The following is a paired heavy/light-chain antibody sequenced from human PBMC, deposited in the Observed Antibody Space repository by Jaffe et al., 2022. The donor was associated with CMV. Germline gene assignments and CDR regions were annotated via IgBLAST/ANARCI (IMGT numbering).Heavy chain of an antibody. CDR3: ARHPHSDDFWSGPYWGYYYYGMDV. Sequence: QLQLQESGPGLVKPSETLSLTCTVSGGSISSSSYYWGWIRQPPGKGLEWIGSIYYSGSTYYNPSLKSRVTISVDTSKNQFSLKLSSVTAADTAVYYCARHPHSDDFWSGPYWGYYYYGMDVWGQGTTVTVSS. D-gene: IGHD3-3*01. V-gene: IGHV4-39*01. CDR2: IYYSGST. J-gene: IGHJ6*02. CDR1: GGSISSSSYY.
Light chain of an antibody. CDR3: QKYNSAPPEVT. CDR2: AAS. CDR1: QGISNY. Sequence: DIQMTQSPSSLSASVGDRVTITCRASQGISNYLAWYQQKPGKVPKLLIYAASTLQSGVPSRFSGSGSGTDFTLTISSLQPEDVATYYCQKYNSAPPEVTFGGGTKVEIK. V-gene: IGKV1-27*01. J-gene: IGKJ4*01.